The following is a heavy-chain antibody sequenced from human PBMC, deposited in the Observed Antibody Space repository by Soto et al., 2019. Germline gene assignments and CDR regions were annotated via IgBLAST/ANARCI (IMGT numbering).Heavy chain of an antibody. CDR3: ARDRVQLWLRARTLSNWFDP. CDR1: GNTFTYRY. D-gene: IGHD5-18*01. CDR2: ITACNGDV. V-gene: IGHV1-45*02. Sequence: GASVKVSCKALGNTFTYRYLHWVRQAPGQALEWMGWITACNGDVQYSQKFQDRVTITRDTSASTAYMQLSSLRSEDTAVYYCARDRVQLWLRARTLSNWFDPWGQGTLVTVSS. J-gene: IGHJ5*02.